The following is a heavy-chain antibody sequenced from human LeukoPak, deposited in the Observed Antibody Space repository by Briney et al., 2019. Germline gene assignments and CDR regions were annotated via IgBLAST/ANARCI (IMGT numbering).Heavy chain of an antibody. V-gene: IGHV3-74*01. J-gene: IGHJ4*02. CDR1: GFTFSSYW. CDR2: INSDGSST. Sequence: PGGSLRLSCAASGFTFSSYWMHWVRQAPGKGLVWVSRINSDGSSTSYADSVKGRFTISRDNAKNTLYLQMNSLRAEDTAVYYCASETPLAAANHFGDDYWGQGTLVTVSS. D-gene: IGHD6-13*01. CDR3: ASETPLAAANHFGDDY.